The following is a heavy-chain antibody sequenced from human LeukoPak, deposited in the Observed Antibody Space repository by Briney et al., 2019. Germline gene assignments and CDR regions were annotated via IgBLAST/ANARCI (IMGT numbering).Heavy chain of an antibody. CDR1: GFPISNYR. CDR3: ARLTYGY. Sequence: PGGSLRLSCAASGFPISNYRMNWVRQAPGKGLEWISYISNSGSDISYADSVKGRFTISRANAKNSLYLQMNSLRDEDTAVYYCARLTYGYWGQGTLVSVSS. J-gene: IGHJ4*02. V-gene: IGHV3-48*02. CDR2: ISNSGSDI. D-gene: IGHD4-17*01.